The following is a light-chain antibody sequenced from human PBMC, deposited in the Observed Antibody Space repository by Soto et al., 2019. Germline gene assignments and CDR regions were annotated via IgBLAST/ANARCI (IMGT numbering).Light chain of an antibody. CDR3: SSYTRSSTLYVV. CDR1: SSDVGGYNY. CDR2: EVS. Sequence: QSALTQPASVSGSPGQSITISCTGTSSDVGGYNYVSWYQQHPGKAPKLMIYEVSNRPSGVSNRFSGSKSGNTASLTISGLQADDEADYYCSSYTRSSTLYVVFGGGTKLTVL. J-gene: IGLJ2*01. V-gene: IGLV2-14*01.